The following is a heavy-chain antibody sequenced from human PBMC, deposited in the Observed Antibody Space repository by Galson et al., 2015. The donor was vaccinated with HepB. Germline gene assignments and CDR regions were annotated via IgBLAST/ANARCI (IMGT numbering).Heavy chain of an antibody. V-gene: IGHV3-30*04. CDR2: ISYDGSNK. D-gene: IGHD2-2*01. J-gene: IGHJ6*02. CDR3: ARDLHYCSSTSCYPSYYYYGMDV. CDR1: GFTFSSYA. Sequence: LRLSCAASGFTFSSYAMHWVRQAPGKGLEWVAVISYDGSNKYYADSVKGRFTISRDNSKNTLYLQMNSLRAEDTAVYYCARDLHYCSSTSCYPSYYYYGMDVWGQGTTVTVSS.